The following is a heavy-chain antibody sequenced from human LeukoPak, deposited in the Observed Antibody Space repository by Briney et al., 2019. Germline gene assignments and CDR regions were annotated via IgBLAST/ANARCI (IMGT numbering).Heavy chain of an antibody. CDR1: GFTFSSYA. CDR3: ARVRGRWLPHY. D-gene: IGHD5-24*01. V-gene: IGHV4-34*01. J-gene: IGHJ4*02. Sequence: GSLRLSCAASGFTFSSYAMSWIRQPPGKGLEWIGEINHSGSTNYNPSLKSRVTISVDTSKNQFSLKLSSVTAADTAVYYCARVRGRWLPHYWGQGTLVTVSS. CDR2: INHSGST.